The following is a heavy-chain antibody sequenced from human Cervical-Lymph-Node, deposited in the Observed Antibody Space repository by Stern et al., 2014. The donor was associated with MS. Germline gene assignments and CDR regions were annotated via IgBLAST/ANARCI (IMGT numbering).Heavy chain of an antibody. V-gene: IGHV2-5*02. Sequence: QVTLRESGPTLVKPTQTLTLTCTFSGFSLSTSGVGVAWVRQPPGKALEWLALIYWDDDKRYNPSLKSRLTITKDSSKNQVVLTMTNMDPVDTATYYCAHTYGRFGHEYFDYWGQGTLVTVSS. D-gene: IGHD3-10*01. CDR3: AHTYGRFGHEYFDY. CDR1: GFSLSTSGVG. J-gene: IGHJ4*02. CDR2: IYWDDDK.